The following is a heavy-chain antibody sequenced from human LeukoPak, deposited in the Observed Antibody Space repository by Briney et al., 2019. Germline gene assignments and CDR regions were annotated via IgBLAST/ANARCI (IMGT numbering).Heavy chain of an antibody. CDR1: GGSFSGCY. CDR2: INHSGST. V-gene: IGHV4-34*01. D-gene: IGHD4-17*01. J-gene: IGHJ4*02. CDR3: ARGLSTRSVN. Sequence: SETLSLTCAVYGGSFSGCYWSWIRQPPGKGLEWIGEINHSGSTNYNPSLKSRVTISVDTSKNQFSLKLSSVTAADTAVYYCARGLSTRSVNWGQGTLVTVSP.